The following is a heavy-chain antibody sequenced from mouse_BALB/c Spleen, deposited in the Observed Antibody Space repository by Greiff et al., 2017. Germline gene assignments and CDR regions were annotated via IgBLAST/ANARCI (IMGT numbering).Heavy chain of an antibody. CDR2: ISSGGST. D-gene: IGHD1-1*01. CDR3: ARKIYYYGSSYGGAMDY. J-gene: IGHJ4*01. Sequence: EVQLVESGGGLVKPGGSLKLSCAASGFTFSSYAMSWVRQTPEKRLEWVASISSGGSTYYPDSVKGRFTISRDNARNILYLQMSSLRSEDTAMYYCARKIYYYGSSYGGAMDYWGQGTSVTVSS. V-gene: IGHV5-6-5*01. CDR1: GFTFSSYA.